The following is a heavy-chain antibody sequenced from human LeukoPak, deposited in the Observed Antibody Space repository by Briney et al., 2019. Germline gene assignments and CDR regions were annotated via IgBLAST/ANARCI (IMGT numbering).Heavy chain of an antibody. J-gene: IGHJ5*02. CDR2: ITHDGSAK. D-gene: IGHD3-3*01. CDR3: ARDSARYYDFWSGYYGNWFDP. V-gene: IGHV3-7*01. CDR1: GFIFSKFW. Sequence: PGGSLRLSCEASGFIFSKFWMTWVRQAPGKGLESLATITHDGSAKYYVESVKGRFTISRDNAKNSLYLQMNGLRVDDTAVYYCARDSARYYDFWSGYYGNWFDPWGQGTLVTVSS.